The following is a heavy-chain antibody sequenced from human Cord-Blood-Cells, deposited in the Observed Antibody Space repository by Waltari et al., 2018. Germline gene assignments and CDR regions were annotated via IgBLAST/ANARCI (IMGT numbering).Heavy chain of an antibody. J-gene: IGHJ4*02. V-gene: IGHV5-51*01. CDR3: ARGFGYPGIAAAGSYYFDY. CDR2: IYPGDSDT. D-gene: IGHD6-13*01. CDR1: GYSFTSYW. Sequence: EVQLVQSGAEVKKPGESLKISCKGSGYSFTSYWIGWVRQMPGKGLEWMGIIYPGDSDTRYSPSFQGQVTISADKSISTAYLQWSSLKASDTAMYYCARGFGYPGIAAAGSYYFDYWGQGTLVTVSS.